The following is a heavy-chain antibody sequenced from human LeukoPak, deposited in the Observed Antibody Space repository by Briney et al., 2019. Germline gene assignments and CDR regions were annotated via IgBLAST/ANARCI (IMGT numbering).Heavy chain of an antibody. CDR1: GGSFSGYY. J-gene: IGHJ5*02. Sequence: SETLSLTCAVYGGSFSGYYWSWIRQPPGKGLEWIGEINHSGSTNYNPSLKSRVTISVDTSKNQFSLKLSSVTAADTAVYYCARVITAITMVRGVIIPWFDPWGQGTLVTVSS. V-gene: IGHV4-34*01. CDR3: ARVITAITMVRGVIIPWFDP. D-gene: IGHD3-10*01. CDR2: INHSGST.